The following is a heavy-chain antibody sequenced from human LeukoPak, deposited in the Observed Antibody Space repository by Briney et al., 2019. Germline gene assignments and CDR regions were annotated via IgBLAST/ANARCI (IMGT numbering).Heavy chain of an antibody. V-gene: IGHV3-30*18. J-gene: IGHJ4*02. Sequence: GGSLRLSCAASGFTFSSYWMSWVRQAPGKGLEWVAVISYDASNRYYADSVKGRFTISRDNSKNTLYLQMNSLRAEDTAVYYCANTGYQSGAHWGQGTLVIVSS. CDR2: ISYDASNR. D-gene: IGHD2-15*01. CDR3: ANTGYQSGAH. CDR1: GFTFSSYW.